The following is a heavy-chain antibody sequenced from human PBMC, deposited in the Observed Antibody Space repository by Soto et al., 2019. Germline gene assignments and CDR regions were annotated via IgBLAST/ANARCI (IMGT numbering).Heavy chain of an antibody. J-gene: IGHJ3*01. Sequence: QVQLVQSGAEVKKPGSSVKVSCRSSGGAFQKYIINWVRRAPGQGPEWMGGIIPMFATPTVAQKFQGRLTIIATDSANTVTMELSKLRSEDTAIYYCARGRVPAAGPDAFEVWGLGTVVIVSS. CDR2: IIPMFATP. CDR1: GGAFQKYI. D-gene: IGHD3-10*02. V-gene: IGHV1-69*01. CDR3: ARGRVPAAGPDAFEV.